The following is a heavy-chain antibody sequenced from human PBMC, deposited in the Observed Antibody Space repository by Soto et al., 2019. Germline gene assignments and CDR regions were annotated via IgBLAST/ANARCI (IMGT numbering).Heavy chain of an antibody. J-gene: IGHJ6*02. CDR1: GFTFSNAW. V-gene: IGHV3-15*07. D-gene: IGHD3-10*01. CDR2: IKSKTDGGTT. CDR3: TTELLWFGELFRDYYGMDV. Sequence: PGGSLRLSCAASGFTFSNAWMNWVRQAPGKGLEWVGRIKSKTDGGTTDYAAPVKGRFTISRDDSKNTLYLQMNSLKTEDTAVYYCTTELLWFGELFRDYYGMDVWGQGTTVTVSS.